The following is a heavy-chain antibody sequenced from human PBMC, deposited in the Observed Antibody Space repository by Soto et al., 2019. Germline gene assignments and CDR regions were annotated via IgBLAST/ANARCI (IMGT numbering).Heavy chain of an antibody. CDR2: INSDGSST. J-gene: IGHJ4*02. Sequence: XGSLRLSCASSGFTFSSYWMHCVRQAPGKGLVWVSRINSDGSSTSYADSVKGRFTISRDNAKNTLYLQMNSLRAEDTAVYYCARLNYDFWSGYYPEYWGQGTLVTVSS. D-gene: IGHD3-3*01. V-gene: IGHV3-74*01. CDR3: ARLNYDFWSGYYPEY. CDR1: GFTFSSYW.